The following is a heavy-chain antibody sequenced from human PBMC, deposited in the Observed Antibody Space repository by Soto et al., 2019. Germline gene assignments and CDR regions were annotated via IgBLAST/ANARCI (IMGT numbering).Heavy chain of an antibody. CDR2: IKSKTDGGTT. D-gene: IGHD6-19*01. J-gene: IGHJ4*02. CDR3: TTDWGKQWLDY. CDR1: GFTFSNAW. V-gene: IGHV3-15*01. Sequence: EVQLVESGGGLVKPGGSLRLSCAASGFTFSNAWMSWVRQAPGKGLEWVGRIKSKTDGGTTDYAAPVKGRITISRDDSKNTLYLQMNSLKTEDTAVYYCTTDWGKQWLDYWGQGTLVTVSS.